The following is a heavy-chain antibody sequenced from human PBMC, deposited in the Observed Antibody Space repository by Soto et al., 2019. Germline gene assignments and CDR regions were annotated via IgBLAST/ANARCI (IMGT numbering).Heavy chain of an antibody. V-gene: IGHV4-59*01. CDR3: AGGGDDFWSGYYGY. CDR1: GGSISSYY. Sequence: SETLSLTCTVSGGSISSYYWSWIRQPPGKGLEWTGYIYYSGSTNYNPSLKSRVTISVDTSKNQFSLKLSSVTAADTAVYYCAGGGDDFWSGYYGYWGQGTLVTVSS. D-gene: IGHD3-3*01. CDR2: IYYSGST. J-gene: IGHJ4*02.